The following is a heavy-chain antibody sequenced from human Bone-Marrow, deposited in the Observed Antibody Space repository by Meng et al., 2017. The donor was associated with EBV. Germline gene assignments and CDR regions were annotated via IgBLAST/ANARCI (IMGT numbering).Heavy chain of an antibody. J-gene: IGHJ4*02. D-gene: IGHD2-21*02. CDR3: LRVDGLAYCGGDCFSTTD. CDR1: GFTITNHA. Sequence: QLVEVGGCVVQSGKSRSCSCAASGFTITNHALNWVRQAPGKGLEWVAHISHDGSNPYHSDSVKGRFTISRDNAKNTLYLQMNSLRSEDTAVYYCLRVDGLAYCGGDCFSTTDWGQGPLVTVSS. V-gene: IGHV3-30*04. CDR2: ISHDGSNP.